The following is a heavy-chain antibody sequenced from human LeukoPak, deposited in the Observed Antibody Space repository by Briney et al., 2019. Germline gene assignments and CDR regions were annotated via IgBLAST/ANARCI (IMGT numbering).Heavy chain of an antibody. Sequence: SETLSLTCTVSGGSISSSSYYWGWIRQPPGKGLEWIGSIYYSGSTYYNPSLKSRVTISVDTSKNQFSLKLSSVTAADAAVYYCARVRMVRGVIINFPHPGVYDYWGQGTLVTVSS. CDR1: GGSISSSSYY. CDR3: ARVRMVRGVIINFPHPGVYDY. D-gene: IGHD3-10*01. CDR2: IYYSGST. V-gene: IGHV4-39*07. J-gene: IGHJ4*02.